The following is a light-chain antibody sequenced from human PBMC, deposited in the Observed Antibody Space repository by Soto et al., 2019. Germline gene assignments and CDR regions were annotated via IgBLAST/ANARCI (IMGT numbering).Light chain of an antibody. CDR3: LRYNAFSKT. CDR2: DAS. CDR1: QSMNDW. Sequence: DIQMTQSPSTLSASVGDRVTITCRASQSMNDWLAWYQQKPGKAPKVLIYDASSLQSGVPSRFSGSGSGTEFTLTIDSLQPHDVTTYYSLRYNAFSKTFGQGTNVEI. V-gene: IGKV1-5*01. J-gene: IGKJ1*01.